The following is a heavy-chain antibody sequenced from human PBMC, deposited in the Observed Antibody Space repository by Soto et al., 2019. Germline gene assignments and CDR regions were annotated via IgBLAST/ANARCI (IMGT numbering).Heavy chain of an antibody. Sequence: EVQLVESGGGLVQPGGSLRLSCGASGFTLSGYSMNWVRQAPGKGMEWVSFISFSSSDIYYADSVKGRFTISRDNAKNSPYLQMNSLRAADTAVYYCARGNLWGYGPFDYWGQGTLVTVSS. CDR3: ARGNLWGYGPFDY. V-gene: IGHV3-21*01. CDR1: GFTLSGYS. D-gene: IGHD3-16*01. CDR2: ISFSSSDI. J-gene: IGHJ4*02.